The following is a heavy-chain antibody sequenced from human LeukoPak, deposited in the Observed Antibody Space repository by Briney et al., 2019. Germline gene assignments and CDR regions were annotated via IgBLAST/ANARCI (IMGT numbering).Heavy chain of an antibody. D-gene: IGHD4-17*01. Sequence: GGSLRLSGAASGFTFSSYSMNWVRQAPGKGLEWVSYISSSSSYIYYADSVKGRFTISRDNAKNSLYLQMNSLRAEDTAVYYCARDRPRGVTTSWGQGTLVTVSS. J-gene: IGHJ4*02. V-gene: IGHV3-21*05. CDR3: ARDRPRGVTTS. CDR2: ISSSSSYI. CDR1: GFTFSSYS.